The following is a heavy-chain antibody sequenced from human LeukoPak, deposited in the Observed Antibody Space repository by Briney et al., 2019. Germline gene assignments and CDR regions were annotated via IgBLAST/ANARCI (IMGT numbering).Heavy chain of an antibody. CDR3: ARFLGGSYGMDV. D-gene: IGHD1-26*01. J-gene: IGHJ6*02. CDR1: GYTFTSYS. CDR2: INAGNGNT. V-gene: IGHV1-3*01. Sequence: EVSVKVSCKASGYTFTSYSMHWVRQAPGQRLEWTGWINAGNGNTKFSQKFQGRVTITRDTSASTAYMELSSLRSEDTAVYYCARFLGGSYGMDVWGQGTTVTVSS.